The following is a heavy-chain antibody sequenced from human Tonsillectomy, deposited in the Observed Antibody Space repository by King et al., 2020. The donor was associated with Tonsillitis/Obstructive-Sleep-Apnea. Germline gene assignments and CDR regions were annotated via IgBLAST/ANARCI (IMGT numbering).Heavy chain of an antibody. D-gene: IGHD6-19*01. CDR2: INTNTGNP. J-gene: IGHJ4*02. V-gene: IGHV7-4-1*02. CDR3: ARDPRVAVAGSFDY. CDR1: GYTFTSYA. Sequence: VQLVESGSELKKPGASVKVSCKASGYTFTSYAMNWVRQAPGQGLEWMGWINTNTGNPTYAQGFTGWFVFSLDTSVSTAYLQINGLKAEDTALYYCARDPRVAVAGSFDYWGQGTLVTVSS.